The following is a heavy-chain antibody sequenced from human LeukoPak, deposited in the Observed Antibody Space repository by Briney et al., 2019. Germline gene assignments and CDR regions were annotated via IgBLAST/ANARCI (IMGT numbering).Heavy chain of an antibody. CDR3: ARQLYVSGSYYAPMDV. CDR2: VHYSGST. Sequence: SETLSLTCSVSGGSISSSSYFWGWIRQPPGKGLEWIASVHYSGSTYYNPSLKSRLTISVDTSKNQFSLELSSVTAADTALYFCARQLYVSGSYYAPMDVWGKGTTVAISS. D-gene: IGHD3-10*01. V-gene: IGHV4-39*01. J-gene: IGHJ6*03. CDR1: GGSISSSSYF.